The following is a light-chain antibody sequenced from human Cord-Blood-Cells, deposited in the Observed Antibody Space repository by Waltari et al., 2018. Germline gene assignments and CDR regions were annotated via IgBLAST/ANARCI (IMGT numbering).Light chain of an antibody. J-gene: IGLJ2*01. Sequence: QSALTQPASVSGSPGQSITISCTGTSSDVGGYNYVSWHQQHPGKAPKLMIYVVSKRPSGVSNRFSGSKSGNTASLTISGLQAEDEADYYCSSYTSSSTLVFGGGTKLTVL. CDR1: SSDVGGYNY. CDR3: SSYTSSSTLV. CDR2: VVS. V-gene: IGLV2-14*01.